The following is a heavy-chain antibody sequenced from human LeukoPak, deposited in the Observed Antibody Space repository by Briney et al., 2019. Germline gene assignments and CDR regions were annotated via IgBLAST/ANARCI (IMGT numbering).Heavy chain of an antibody. CDR2: IYHSGST. CDR3: ARDAGITGTSTYYYYMDV. J-gene: IGHJ6*03. V-gene: IGHV4-4*02. Sequence: PSGTLSLTCAVSGGSISSSNWWSWVRQPPGKGLEWIGEIYHSGSTNYNPSLKSRVTISVDKSKNQFSLKLSSVTAADTAVYYCARDAGITGTSTYYYYMDVWGKGTTVTVSS. D-gene: IGHD1-20*01. CDR1: GGSISSSNW.